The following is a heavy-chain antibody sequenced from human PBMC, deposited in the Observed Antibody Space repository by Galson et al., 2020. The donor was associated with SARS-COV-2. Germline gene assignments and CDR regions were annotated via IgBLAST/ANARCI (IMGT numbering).Heavy chain of an antibody. J-gene: IGHJ4*02. CDR1: GYYISSGYF. CDR3: TTYSLMVISPTPLRADY. Sequence: SETLSLTCPVSGYYISSGYFWAWIRQTPGEGLEWMGSIYHSGTTFYNPSLQSRLTISVDTSENQFSLKLDSVTAADTAVYYCTTYSLMVISPTPLRADYWGQGTLVTVPS. V-gene: IGHV4-38-2*01. D-gene: IGHD2-8*01. CDR2: IYHSGTT.